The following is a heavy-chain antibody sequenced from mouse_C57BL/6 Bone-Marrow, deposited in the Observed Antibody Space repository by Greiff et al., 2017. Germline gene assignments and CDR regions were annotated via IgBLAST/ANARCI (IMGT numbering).Heavy chain of an antibody. CDR1: GYTFTSSD. Sequence: QVQLQQSGPELVKPGASVKLSCKASGYTFTSSDINWVKQRPGQGLEWIGWISPRDGSTKYNEKFKGKATLTVDTSSSTAYMELHSLTSEDSAVYFWARDYGSSYWYFDVWGTGTTVTVSS. CDR2: ISPRDGST. J-gene: IGHJ1*03. CDR3: ARDYGSSYWYFDV. V-gene: IGHV1-85*01. D-gene: IGHD1-1*01.